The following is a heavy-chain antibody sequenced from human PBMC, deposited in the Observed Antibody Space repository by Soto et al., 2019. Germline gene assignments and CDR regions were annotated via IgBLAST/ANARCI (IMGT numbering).Heavy chain of an antibody. J-gene: IGHJ5*02. CDR1: GYTFTSYY. CDR3: ARVAPSGGAVPRFDP. D-gene: IGHD4-17*01. V-gene: IGHV1-46*01. Sequence: ASVKVSCKASGYTFTSYYMHWVRQAPGQGLEWMGIINPSGGSTSYAQKFQGRVIITRDTSATTVYLEVDSLRSEDTAIYYCARVAPSGGAVPRFDPWGQGTLVTVSS. CDR2: INPSGGST.